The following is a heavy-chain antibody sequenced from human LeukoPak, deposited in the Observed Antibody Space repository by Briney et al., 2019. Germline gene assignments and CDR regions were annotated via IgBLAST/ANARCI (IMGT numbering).Heavy chain of an antibody. CDR2: IYTRGST. J-gene: IGHJ5*02. D-gene: IGHD3-10*01. Sequence: SETLSLTCTVSGDSINSHYWSWIRQPPGKGLEWIGFIYTRGSTNYNPSLKSRVTMSGDTSKNQVSLTLNSVTAADTAVYYCARSYGSGTRWFDPWGQGTLVTVSS. CDR1: GDSINSHY. V-gene: IGHV4-4*09. CDR3: ARSYGSGTRWFDP.